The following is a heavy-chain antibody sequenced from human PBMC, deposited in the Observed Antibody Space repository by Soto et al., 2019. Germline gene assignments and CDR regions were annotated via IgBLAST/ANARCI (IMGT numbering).Heavy chain of an antibody. V-gene: IGHV1-18*01. Sequence: QVLLVQSGAEVKKPGASVKVSCKASGYDFNNYGFNWLRQSPRRGLEWLGWITAYNGNRNYAQKFQGRITMTIDASTNTGYLELTSLTSDDTAVYYCARAYATSLRWPHDDYWGQGTLVTVSS. J-gene: IGHJ4*02. CDR1: GYDFNNYG. D-gene: IGHD2-21*01. CDR3: ARAYATSLRWPHDDY. CDR2: ITAYNGNR.